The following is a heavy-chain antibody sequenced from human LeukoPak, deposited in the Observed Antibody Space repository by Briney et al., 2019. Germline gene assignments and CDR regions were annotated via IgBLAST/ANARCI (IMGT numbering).Heavy chain of an antibody. CDR3: ARGGCSSTSCYRNWFDP. CDR1: GFTFSSYV. J-gene: IGHJ5*02. Sequence: HPGGSLRLSCAASGFTFSSYVMSWVRQAPGKGLEWVSSISNSGGSTYYADSVKGRFTISRDNSKNTLYLQMNSLRAEDTAVYYCARGGCSSTSCYRNWFDPWGQGTLVTVSS. V-gene: IGHV3-23*01. D-gene: IGHD2-2*01. CDR2: ISNSGGST.